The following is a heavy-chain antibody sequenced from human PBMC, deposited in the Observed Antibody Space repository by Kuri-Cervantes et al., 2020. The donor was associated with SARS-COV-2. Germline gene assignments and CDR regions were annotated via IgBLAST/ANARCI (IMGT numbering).Heavy chain of an antibody. J-gene: IGHJ4*02. V-gene: IGHV3-30-3*01. CDR1: GFTFSSYA. CDR2: ISYDGSNK. D-gene: IGHD2-8*01. CDR3: ARVMMYGGFLGRPLAY. Sequence: GESLKISCAASGFTFSSYAMHWVRQAPGKGLEWVAVISYDGSNKYYADSGKGRFTISRDNSKNTLYLQMNSLRAEDTAVYYCARVMMYGGFLGRPLAYWGQGTLVTVSS.